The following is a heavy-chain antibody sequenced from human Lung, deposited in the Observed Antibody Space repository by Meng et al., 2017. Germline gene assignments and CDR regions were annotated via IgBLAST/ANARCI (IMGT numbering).Heavy chain of an antibody. D-gene: IGHD3-10*01. CDR1: GYTVTSYA. CDR2: INTNTGNP. CDR3: ASGWFGELFGYFDL. J-gene: IGHJ2*01. Sequence: VESGSELEMTVASVKVSCKASGYTVTSYAMNWARQAPGQGLEWMGWINTNTGNPTYAQGFTGRFVFSLDTSVSTAYLQISSLKAEDTAVYYCASGWFGELFGYFDLWGRGTLVTVSS. V-gene: IGHV7-4-1*02.